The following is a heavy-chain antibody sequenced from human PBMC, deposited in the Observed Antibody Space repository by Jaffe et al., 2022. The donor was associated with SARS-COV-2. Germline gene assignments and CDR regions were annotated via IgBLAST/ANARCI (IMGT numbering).Heavy chain of an antibody. D-gene: IGHD3-22*01. CDR3: ARDMKGTHYYDSSGYYYSYYYYGMDV. Sequence: QVQLVESGGGLVKPGGSLRLSCAASGFTFSDYYMSWIRQAPGKGLEWVSYISSSGSTIYYADSVKGRFTISRDNAKNSLYLQMNSLRAEDTAVYYCARDMKGTHYYDSSGYYYSYYYYGMDVWGQGTTVTVSS. J-gene: IGHJ6*02. CDR1: GFTFSDYY. CDR2: ISSSGSTI. V-gene: IGHV3-11*01.